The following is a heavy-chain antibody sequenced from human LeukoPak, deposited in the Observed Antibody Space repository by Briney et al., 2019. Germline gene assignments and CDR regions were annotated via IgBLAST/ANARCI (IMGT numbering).Heavy chain of an antibody. V-gene: IGHV1-18*01. CDR3: ARETGIASYYYYYYYMDV. Sequence: GASVKVSCKASGYTFTSYGISWVRQAPGQGLEWMGWISAYNGNTNYAQKLQGRVTMTTDTSTSTAYMELRSLRSDDTAVYYCARETGIASYYYYYYYMDVWGKGTTVTVSS. CDR1: GYTFTSYG. J-gene: IGHJ6*03. CDR2: ISAYNGNT. D-gene: IGHD1-14*01.